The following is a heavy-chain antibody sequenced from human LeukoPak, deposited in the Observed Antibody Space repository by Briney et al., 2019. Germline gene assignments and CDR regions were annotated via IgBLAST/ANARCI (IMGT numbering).Heavy chain of an antibody. Sequence: ASVNVSCKASGYTFTVYYMHWVRQAPGQGLEWMGWINPNSGGTNYAQKFQGRVTLTRDTSVSTAYMELSSLTSDDTAVYYCARDRAGSSSSQRRYNWFDPWGQGTLVSVSS. CDR2: INPNSGGT. CDR3: ARDRAGSSSSQRRYNWFDP. J-gene: IGHJ5*02. D-gene: IGHD6-6*01. V-gene: IGHV1-2*02. CDR1: GYTFTVYY.